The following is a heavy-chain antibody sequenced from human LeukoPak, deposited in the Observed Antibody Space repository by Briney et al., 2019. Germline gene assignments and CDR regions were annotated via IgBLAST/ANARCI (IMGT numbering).Heavy chain of an antibody. V-gene: IGHV3-7*01. CDR3: ARSPYDFWSVYLHYFDY. J-gene: IGHJ4*02. CDR2: IKEDGSEI. CDR1: GFTFSSYW. D-gene: IGHD3-3*01. Sequence: PGGSLRLSCAASGFTFSSYWMTWVRQAPGKGLEWVANIKEDGSEIYYVDSVKGRFTISRDNAKNSLYLQLNSVRAEDTAVYYCARSPYDFWSVYLHYFDYWGQGTLVAVSS.